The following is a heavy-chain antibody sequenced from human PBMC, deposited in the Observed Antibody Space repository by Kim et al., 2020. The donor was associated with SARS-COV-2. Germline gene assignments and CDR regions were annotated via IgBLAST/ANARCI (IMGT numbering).Heavy chain of an antibody. CDR3: ARNPTYCGGDCYFDY. V-gene: IGHV3-21*01. Sequence: DSVKGRFTISRDDAKSSLYLHTSSLRAEDTAVYYCARNPTYCGGDCYFDYWGQGTRVTVSS. J-gene: IGHJ4*02. D-gene: IGHD2-21*02.